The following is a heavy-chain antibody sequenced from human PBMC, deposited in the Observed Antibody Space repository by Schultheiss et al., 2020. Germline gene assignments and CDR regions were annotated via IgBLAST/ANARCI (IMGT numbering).Heavy chain of an antibody. CDR3: ARDNYWFDP. D-gene: IGHD1-20*01. CDR1: GFSFTTYG. J-gene: IGHJ5*02. CDR2: IRYDGTNK. Sequence: GGSLRLSCAASGFSFTTYGMHWVRQAPGKGLEWVAFIRYDGTNKYYGDSVKGRFTISRDNAKNTLYLQMNSLRAEDTAVYYCARDNYWFDPWGQGTLVTVSS. V-gene: IGHV3-30*02.